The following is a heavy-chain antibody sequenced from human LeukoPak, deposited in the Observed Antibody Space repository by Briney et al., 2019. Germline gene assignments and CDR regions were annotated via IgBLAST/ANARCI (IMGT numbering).Heavy chain of an antibody. CDR3: ARLCSIRWCLHDWFDP. CDR2: ISSSGSTI. Sequence: GGSLRLSCAASGFTFSDYYMSWIRQAPGKGLEWVSYISSSGSTIYYADSVEGRFTISRDNAKNSLYLQMNSLRAEDTAVYYCARLCSIRWCLHDWFDPWGQGTLVTVSS. D-gene: IGHD2-21*01. J-gene: IGHJ5*02. CDR1: GFTFSDYY. V-gene: IGHV3-11*01.